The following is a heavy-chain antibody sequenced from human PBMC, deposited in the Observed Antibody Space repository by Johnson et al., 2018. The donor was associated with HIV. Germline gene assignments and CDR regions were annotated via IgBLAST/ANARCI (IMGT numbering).Heavy chain of an antibody. CDR3: TKPSTGTYYGFHI. J-gene: IGHJ3*02. Sequence: VQLVESGGGVVRPGGSLRLSCAASGFTFDDYGMSWVRQAPGKGLEWVSGINWNGGSTGYADSVKGRFTISRDNSKNTVWLQMNSLRGEDTAVYYCTKPSTGTYYGFHIWGQGTMVTVSS. CDR1: GFTFDDYG. V-gene: IGHV3-20*04. CDR2: INWNGGST.